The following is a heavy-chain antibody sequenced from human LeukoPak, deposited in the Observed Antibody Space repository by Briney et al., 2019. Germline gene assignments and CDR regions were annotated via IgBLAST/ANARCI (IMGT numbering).Heavy chain of an antibody. CDR1: GGSISSHY. J-gene: IGHJ4*02. Sequence: SETLSLTCTVSGGSISSHYWSWIRQPAGKGLEWIGRIYTSGSTNYNPSLKSRVTISVDTSKNQFSLKLSSVTAADTAVYYCASSSVEYFDYWGQGTLDTVSS. V-gene: IGHV4-4*07. CDR2: IYTSGST. D-gene: IGHD5/OR15-5a*01. CDR3: ASSSVEYFDY.